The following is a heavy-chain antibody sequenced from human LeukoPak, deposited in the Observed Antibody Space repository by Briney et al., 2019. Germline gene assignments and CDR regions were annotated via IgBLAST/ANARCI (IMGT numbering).Heavy chain of an antibody. CDR2: ISVYNTNT. V-gene: IGHV1-18*01. Sequence: ASVNVSCKASGYTFTSYAISWVRQAPGQGLDWMGWISVYNTNTNYAQKLQGRVTVTTDTSTGTAYMELRSLTSDDTAVYYCARDRYGDGFAHLDYWGQGALVTVSS. CDR1: GYTFTSYA. D-gene: IGHD5-24*01. J-gene: IGHJ4*02. CDR3: ARDRYGDGFAHLDY.